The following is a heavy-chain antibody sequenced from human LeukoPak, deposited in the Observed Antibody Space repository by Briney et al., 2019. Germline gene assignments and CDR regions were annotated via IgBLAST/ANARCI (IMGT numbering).Heavy chain of an antibody. D-gene: IGHD3-16*01. V-gene: IGHV1-2*02. Sequence: ASVKVSCKASGYIFTGYYMHWVRQAPGQGLEWMGWINPNSGDTNYAQKFQGRVTMTRDTSISTAYMELSRLRSDDTAVYYCARVRNLLAKTYIDYWGQGTLVTVSS. CDR1: GYIFTGYY. CDR2: INPNSGDT. CDR3: ARVRNLLAKTYIDY. J-gene: IGHJ4*02.